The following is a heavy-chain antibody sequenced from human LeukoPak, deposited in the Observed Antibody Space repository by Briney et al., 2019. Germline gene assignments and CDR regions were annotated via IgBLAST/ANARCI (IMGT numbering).Heavy chain of an antibody. Sequence: GGSLRLSCTVSGFTVSINSMSWVRQAPGKGLEWVANIKEDGSEKYYVDSVKGRFTISRDNAKHSLYLQMNSLRAEDTAVYYCARDYGDYWGQGTLVTVSS. D-gene: IGHD4-17*01. CDR1: GFTVSINS. CDR3: ARDYGDY. V-gene: IGHV3-7*01. CDR2: IKEDGSEK. J-gene: IGHJ4*02.